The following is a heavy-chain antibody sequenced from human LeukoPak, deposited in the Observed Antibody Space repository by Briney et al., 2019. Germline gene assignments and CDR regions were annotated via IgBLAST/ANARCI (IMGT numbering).Heavy chain of an antibody. D-gene: IGHD4-17*01. CDR2: INPNSGGT. V-gene: IGHV1-2*04. CDR3: ARAGGSTVSHSDY. Sequence: GASVKVSCKASGYTFTGYYMHWVRQAPGQGLEWMGWINPNSGGTNYAQKFQGWVTMTRDTSISTAYMELSRLRSDDTAVYYCARAGGSTVSHSDYWGQGTLVTVSS. J-gene: IGHJ4*02. CDR1: GYTFTGYY.